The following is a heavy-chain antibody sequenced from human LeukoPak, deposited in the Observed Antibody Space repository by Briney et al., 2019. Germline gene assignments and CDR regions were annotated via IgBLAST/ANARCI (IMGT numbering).Heavy chain of an antibody. CDR3: ARGDYSNARGPPGYYYYMDV. CDR1: GGSFSGYY. Sequence: SETLSLTCAVYGGSFSGYYWSWIRQPPGKGLEWIGEINHSGSTNYNPSLKSRVTMSVDTSKNQFSLKLSSVTAADTAVYYCARGDYSNARGPPGYYYYMDVWGKGTTVTVSS. J-gene: IGHJ6*03. CDR2: INHSGST. D-gene: IGHD4-11*01. V-gene: IGHV4-34*01.